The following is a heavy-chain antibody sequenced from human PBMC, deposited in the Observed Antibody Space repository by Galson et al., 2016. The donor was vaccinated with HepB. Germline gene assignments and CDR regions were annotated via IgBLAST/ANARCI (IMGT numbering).Heavy chain of an antibody. CDR3: ARDRDAFMASYYYYGMDV. V-gene: IGHV1-46*01. Sequence: SVKASCKASGYTFTSYYVNWVRQAPGQGLEWMGAINPRGGGTAYAQKFQGRVTLIRDTSTSTTYMELSSLRSEDTAVYFCARDRDAFMASYYYYGMDVWGQGTTVTVSS. D-gene: IGHD3-3*02. CDR2: INPRGGGT. CDR1: GYTFTSYY. J-gene: IGHJ6*02.